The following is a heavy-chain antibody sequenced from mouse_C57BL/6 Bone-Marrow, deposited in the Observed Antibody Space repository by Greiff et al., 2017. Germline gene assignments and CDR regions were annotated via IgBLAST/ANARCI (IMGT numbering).Heavy chain of an antibody. CDR3: ARLYGYDGGFAY. CDR1: GFTFSDYG. J-gene: IGHJ3*01. V-gene: IGHV5-17*01. CDR2: ISSGSSTI. Sequence: EVHLVESGGGLVKPGGSLKLSCAASGFTFSDYGMHWVRQAPEKGLEWVAYISSGSSTIYYADTVKGRFTISRDNAKNTLFLQMTSLRSEDTAMYYCARLYGYDGGFAYWGQGTLVTVSA. D-gene: IGHD2-2*01.